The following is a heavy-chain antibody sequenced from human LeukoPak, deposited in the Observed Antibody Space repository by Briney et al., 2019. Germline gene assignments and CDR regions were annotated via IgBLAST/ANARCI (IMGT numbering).Heavy chain of an antibody. J-gene: IGHJ3*02. CDR2: IKQDGSEK. Sequence: GGSLRLSCAASGFTFSSYWMSWVRQAPGKGLEWVANIKQDGSEKYYVDSVKGRFTISRDNAKNSLYLQMNSLRAEDTAVYYCARAHDSSGYYEAPDAFDIWGRGTMVTVSS. D-gene: IGHD3-22*01. V-gene: IGHV3-7*01. CDR3: ARAHDSSGYYEAPDAFDI. CDR1: GFTFSSYW.